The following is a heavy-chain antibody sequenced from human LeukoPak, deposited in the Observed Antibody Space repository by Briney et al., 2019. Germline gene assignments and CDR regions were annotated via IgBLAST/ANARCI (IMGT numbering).Heavy chain of an antibody. CDR3: ARQQRAIDY. CDR2: IYYSGST. Sequence: SETLSLTCTVSGGSISSSSYYWGWIRQPPGKGLEWIGSIYYSGSTYYNPSLKSRVTISVDTSKNQFSLKLSSVTAADTAVYYCARQQRAIDYWGQGTLVTVSS. D-gene: IGHD5-24*01. CDR1: GGSISSSSYY. J-gene: IGHJ4*02. V-gene: IGHV4-39*01.